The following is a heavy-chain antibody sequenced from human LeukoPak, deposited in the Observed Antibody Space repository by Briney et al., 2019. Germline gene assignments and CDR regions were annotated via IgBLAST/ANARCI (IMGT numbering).Heavy chain of an antibody. CDR1: GYSISSGYY. J-gene: IGHJ4*02. CDR2: IYHSGST. CDR3: ARASTLTIVVVPAAVFFY. Sequence: PSETLSLTCTVSGYSISSGYYWGWIRQPPGKGLEWIGSIYHSGSTYYNPSLKSRVTISVDTSKNQFSLKLSSVTAADTAVYYCARASTLTIVVVPAAVFFYWGQGTLVTVSS. V-gene: IGHV4-38-2*02. D-gene: IGHD2-2*01.